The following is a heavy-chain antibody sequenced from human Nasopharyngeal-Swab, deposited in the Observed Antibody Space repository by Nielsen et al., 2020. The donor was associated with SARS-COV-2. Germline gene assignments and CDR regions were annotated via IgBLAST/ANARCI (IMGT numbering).Heavy chain of an antibody. V-gene: IGHV3-48*02. CDR3: AREFEATGATYLDS. Sequence: GESLKISCAASGFILSDYSMDWVRQAPGKGLEWVSYITSSSATKYYADSVKGRFTVSRDNAKNLLYLQMSSMRDEDTAVYYCAREFEATGATYLDSWGLGTLVTVSS. D-gene: IGHD1-26*01. CDR2: ITSSSATK. CDR1: GFILSDYS. J-gene: IGHJ4*02.